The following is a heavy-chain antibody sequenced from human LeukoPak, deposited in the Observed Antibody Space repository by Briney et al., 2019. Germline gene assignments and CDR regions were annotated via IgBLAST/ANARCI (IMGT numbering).Heavy chain of an antibody. D-gene: IGHD2-2*02. CDR1: GGSISSYY. CDR3: ARNYCSSTSCYTVNFDY. Sequence: SETLSLTCTVSGGSISSYYWSWIRQPPGKGLEWIGYIYYSGSTNYNPSLKSRVTISVDTSKNQFSLKLSSVTAADTAVYYCARNYCSSTSCYTVNFDYRGQGTLVTVSS. V-gene: IGHV4-59*08. CDR2: IYYSGST. J-gene: IGHJ4*02.